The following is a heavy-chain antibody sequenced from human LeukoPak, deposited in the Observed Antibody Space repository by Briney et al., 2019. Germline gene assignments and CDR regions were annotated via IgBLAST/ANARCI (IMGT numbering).Heavy chain of an antibody. CDR1: GYTFTGYY. CDR2: INPNSGGT. CDR3: ARVVAVAASRGAFDI. Sequence: ASVKVSCKASGYTFTGYYMHWVRQAPGQGLEWMGWINPNSGGTNYAQKFQGRVTTTRDTSISTAYMELSRLRSDDTAVYYCARVVAVAASRGAFDIWGQGTMVTVSS. D-gene: IGHD6-19*01. J-gene: IGHJ3*02. V-gene: IGHV1-2*02.